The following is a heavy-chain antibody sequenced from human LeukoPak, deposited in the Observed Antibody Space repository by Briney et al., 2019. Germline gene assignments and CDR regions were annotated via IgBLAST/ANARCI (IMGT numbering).Heavy chain of an antibody. CDR2: IYHSGST. Sequence: SGTLSLTCAVSGGSISSSNWWSWVRQPPGKGLEWIGQIYHSGSTNYNPSLKSRVTISVDKSRNQFSLKLRSVTAADTAVYYCVRPLYLGYCSGGSCYGRGAWFDRWGQGTLVTVSS. CDR3: VRPLYLGYCSGGSCYGRGAWFDR. J-gene: IGHJ5*02. D-gene: IGHD2-15*01. CDR1: GGSISSSNW. V-gene: IGHV4-4*02.